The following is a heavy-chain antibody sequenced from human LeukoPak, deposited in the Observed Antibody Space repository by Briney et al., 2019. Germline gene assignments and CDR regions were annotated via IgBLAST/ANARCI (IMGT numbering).Heavy chain of an antibody. CDR2: ISGSGGST. V-gene: IGHV3-23*01. D-gene: IGHD3-22*01. CDR1: GFTFSSYA. Sequence: GGSLRLSCAASGFTFSSYAMSWVRQAPGKGLEWVSAISGSGGSTYYADSVKGRFTISRDNSKNTLYLQMNSLRAEDTAVYYCAGAGGYYYVAFEIWGQGTMVTVSS. J-gene: IGHJ3*02. CDR3: AGAGGYYYVAFEI.